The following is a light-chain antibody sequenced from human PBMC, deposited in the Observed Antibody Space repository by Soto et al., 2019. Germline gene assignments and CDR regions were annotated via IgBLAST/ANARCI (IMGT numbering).Light chain of an antibody. CDR3: QQYSKWPPWT. CDR1: QSVRTY. J-gene: IGKJ1*01. Sequence: EIVLTQSPVTLSLSPGERATLSCRASQSVRTYLAWYQVKPGQAPRLLIYDASSRASGVPARFSGSGSGTDFTLTISGLQSEDFAVYYCQQYSKWPPWTFGPGTKVEIK. V-gene: IGKV3-11*01. CDR2: DAS.